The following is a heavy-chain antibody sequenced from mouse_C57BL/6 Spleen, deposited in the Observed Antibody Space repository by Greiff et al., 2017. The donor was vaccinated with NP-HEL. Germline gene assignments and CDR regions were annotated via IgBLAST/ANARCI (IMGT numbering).Heavy chain of an antibody. CDR3: ARSIIITTVVALYYYAMDY. D-gene: IGHD1-1*01. CDR2: IYPGDGDT. J-gene: IGHJ4*01. CDR1: GYAFSSSW. Sequence: QVQLQQSGPELVKPGASVKISCKASGYAFSSSWMNWVKQRPGKGLEWIGRIYPGDGDTNYNGKFKGKATLTADKSSSTAYMQLSSLTSEDSAVYFCARSIIITTVVALYYYAMDYWGQGTSVTVSS. V-gene: IGHV1-82*01.